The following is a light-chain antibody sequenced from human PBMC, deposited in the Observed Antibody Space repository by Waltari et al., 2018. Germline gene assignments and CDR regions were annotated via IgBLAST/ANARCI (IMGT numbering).Light chain of an antibody. V-gene: IGLV2-23*03. CDR2: EGS. CDR1: SSDVGRYNL. CDR3: YSYAGSNTFV. Sequence: QSALTQPASVSVSPGQSITISCTGTSSDVGRYNLVSWYHQHPGKAPKLMIYEGSKRPSGVSNRFSGSKSGNTASLTISGLQAEDEADYYCYSYAGSNTFVFGGGT. J-gene: IGLJ2*01.